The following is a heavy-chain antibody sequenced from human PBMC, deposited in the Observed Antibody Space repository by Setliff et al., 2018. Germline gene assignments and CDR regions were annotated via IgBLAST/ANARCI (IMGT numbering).Heavy chain of an antibody. Sequence: PSETLSLTCTVSGDSISRAKYYWSWIRQSAGKGLECIGRIYTDGSTKYNPSLNSRVTLLIDTAKNQISLRPSSVTAADTAVYFCARVTGFSYMDVWGKGTTVTVSS. CDR2: IYTDGST. CDR1: GDSISRAKYY. J-gene: IGHJ6*03. V-gene: IGHV4-61*02. D-gene: IGHD3-3*01. CDR3: ARVTGFSYMDV.